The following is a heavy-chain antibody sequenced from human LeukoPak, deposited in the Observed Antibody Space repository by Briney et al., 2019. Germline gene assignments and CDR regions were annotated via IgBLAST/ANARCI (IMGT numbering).Heavy chain of an antibody. Sequence: SETLSHTCTVPGGSISSGGYYWSWIRQHPGKGLEWIGYIYYSGSTYYTPSLKNRVTISVATSKNQFSLRLSSVTAVDTAVYYCARGGGGYSWYFDLWGRGTLVTVSS. CDR2: IYYSGST. J-gene: IGHJ2*01. D-gene: IGHD5-12*01. CDR1: GGSISSGGYY. CDR3: ARGGGGYSWYFDL. V-gene: IGHV4-31*03.